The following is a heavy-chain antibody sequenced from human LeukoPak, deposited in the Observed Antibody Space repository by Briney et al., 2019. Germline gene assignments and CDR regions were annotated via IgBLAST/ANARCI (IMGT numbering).Heavy chain of an antibody. CDR2: MNPSSGNT. J-gene: IGHJ4*02. CDR1: GYTFTSYD. V-gene: IGHV1-8*01. Sequence: ASVKVSCKASGYTFTSYDINWVRQATGQGLEWMGWMNPSSGNTGYAQKFQGRVTMTRNTSISTAYMELSSLRSEDTAVYYCARVGCSGGSCYYYFDYWGQGTLVTVSS. D-gene: IGHD2-15*01. CDR3: ARVGCSGGSCYYYFDY.